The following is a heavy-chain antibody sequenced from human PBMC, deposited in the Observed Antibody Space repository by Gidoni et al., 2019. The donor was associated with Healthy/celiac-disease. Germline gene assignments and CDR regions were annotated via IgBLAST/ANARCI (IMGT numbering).Heavy chain of an antibody. Sequence: EVQLLESGGGLVQPGGSLRLSCAASGFTFSRYAMSWVRQAPGKGLEWVSAISGSGGSTYYADSVKGRFTISRDNSKNTLYLQMNSLRAEDTAVYYCAKDRTDSGWYSDFDYWGQGTLVTVSS. D-gene: IGHD6-19*01. CDR2: ISGSGGST. J-gene: IGHJ4*02. V-gene: IGHV3-23*01. CDR1: GFTFSRYA. CDR3: AKDRTDSGWYSDFDY.